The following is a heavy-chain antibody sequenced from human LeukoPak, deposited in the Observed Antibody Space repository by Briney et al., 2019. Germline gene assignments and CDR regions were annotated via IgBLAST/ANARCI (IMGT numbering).Heavy chain of an antibody. Sequence: PSETLSLTCTVSGGSISSSSYYWGWIRQPPGKGLEWIGSIYYSGSTYYNPSLKSRVTTSVDTSKNQLSLKLRSVTPTATAIYYCARDLRSGRANWPDPWGQGTLVTVSS. CDR3: ARDLRSGRANWPDP. V-gene: IGHV4-39*07. CDR2: IYYSGST. D-gene: IGHD3-10*01. CDR1: GGSISSSSYY. J-gene: IGHJ5*02.